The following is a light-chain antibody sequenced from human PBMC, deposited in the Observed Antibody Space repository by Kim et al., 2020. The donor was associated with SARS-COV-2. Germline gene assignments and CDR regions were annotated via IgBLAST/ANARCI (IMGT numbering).Light chain of an antibody. CDR2: AAS. Sequence: SPGERAPLSCRASHSVCSPYLAWYQQHPGQAPRLLIYAASTRATGIPDRFSGSVSGTDFTLTISRLEPEDFAVYYCQQYVGSLWTFGPGTKVDIK. J-gene: IGKJ1*01. CDR3: QQYVGSLWT. CDR1: HSVCSPY. V-gene: IGKV3-20*01.